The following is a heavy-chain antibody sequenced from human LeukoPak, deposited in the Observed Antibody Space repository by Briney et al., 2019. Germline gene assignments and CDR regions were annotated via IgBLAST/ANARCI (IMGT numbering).Heavy chain of an antibody. D-gene: IGHD3-3*01. CDR2: IYYSWST. V-gene: IGHV4-39*01. J-gene: IGHJ5*02. CDR1: GGSISSSSYY. Sequence: SETLSLTCTVSGGSISSSSYYWGWIRQPPGKGLEWIGSIYYSWSTYYNPSLKSRVTISVDTSKNQFSLKLSSVTAADTAVYYCARLAILGWFDPWGQGTLVTVSS. CDR3: ARLAILGWFDP.